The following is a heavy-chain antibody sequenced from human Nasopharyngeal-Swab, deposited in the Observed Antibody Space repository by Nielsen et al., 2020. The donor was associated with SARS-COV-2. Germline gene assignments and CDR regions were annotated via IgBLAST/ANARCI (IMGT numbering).Heavy chain of an antibody. V-gene: IGHV3-30-3*01. CDR3: AGNMVRGVIFVRGFDP. D-gene: IGHD3-10*01. J-gene: IGHJ5*02. CDR1: GCTFSSYA. Sequence: GESLKISCAASGCTFSSYAMHWVRQAPGKGLEWVAVISYDGSNKYYADSVKGRFTISRDNSKNTLYLQMNSLRAEDTAVYYCAGNMVRGVIFVRGFDPWGQGTLVTVSS. CDR2: ISYDGSNK.